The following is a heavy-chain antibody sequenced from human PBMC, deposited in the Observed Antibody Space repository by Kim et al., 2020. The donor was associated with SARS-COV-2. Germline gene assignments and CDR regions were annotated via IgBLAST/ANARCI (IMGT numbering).Heavy chain of an antibody. D-gene: IGHD6-13*01. J-gene: IGHJ6*02. CDR3: ARARRKPERAAYYYYGMDV. Sequence: GGSLRLSCAASGFTFSSYGMHWVRQAPGKGLEWVAVIWYDGSNKYYTDSVKGRFTISRDNSKNTLYLQMNSLRAEDTAVYYCARARRKPERAAYYYYGMDVWGQGTTVTVSS. CDR1: GFTFSSYG. V-gene: IGHV3-33*01. CDR2: IWYDGSNK.